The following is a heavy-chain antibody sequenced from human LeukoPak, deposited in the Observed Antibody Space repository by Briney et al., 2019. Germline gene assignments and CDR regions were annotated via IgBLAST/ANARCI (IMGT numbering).Heavy chain of an antibody. CDR1: GSTASSVD. V-gene: IGHV3-48*03. Sequence: GGSPTLSFSPSGSTASSVDMKWGRQAPGKGLEWVSYISTSGDSLYYADSVKGRFTMSRDNARISLDLQMNSLRAEDTAIYYCARMRVAGEYSDPWGQGSLVIVSS. D-gene: IGHD7-27*01. CDR3: ARMRVAGEYSDP. J-gene: IGHJ5*02. CDR2: ISTSGDSL.